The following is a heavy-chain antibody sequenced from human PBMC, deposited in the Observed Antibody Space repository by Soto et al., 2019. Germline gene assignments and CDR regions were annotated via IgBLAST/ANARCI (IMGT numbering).Heavy chain of an antibody. J-gene: IGHJ3*02. V-gene: IGHV1-69*02. D-gene: IGHD2-15*01. CDR3: PLRSWSAEVFDI. CDR1: GGSFSIYT. Sequence: QVQLVQSGVEVKKPGSSVKVSCKAAGGSFSIYTVFWVRQAPGQGLEWMGRIIPMFDIANYAQNFQGRVTFNADKFTDTVYMEMLNLRSDDTAVYYCPLRSWSAEVFDIWGQGTLVTVSS. CDR2: IIPMFDIA.